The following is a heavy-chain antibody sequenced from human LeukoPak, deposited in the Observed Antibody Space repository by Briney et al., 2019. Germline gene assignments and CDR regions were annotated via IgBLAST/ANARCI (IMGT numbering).Heavy chain of an antibody. CDR2: IQSKTDGGKT. V-gene: IGHV3-15*07. Sequence: GGSLRLSCAASGFIVTNAWMNWVRQAPGKGLEWVGRIQSKTDGGKTDYAAPVKGRFTISRDDSKNTLYLQMNSLKTEDTAIYYCTTGIRGDWGQGALVTVSS. D-gene: IGHD3-3*02. J-gene: IGHJ4*02. CDR3: TTGIRGD. CDR1: GFIVTNAW.